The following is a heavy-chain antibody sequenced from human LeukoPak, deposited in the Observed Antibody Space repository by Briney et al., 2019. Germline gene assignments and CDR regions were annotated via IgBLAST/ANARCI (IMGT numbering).Heavy chain of an antibody. D-gene: IGHD2-15*01. CDR2: ISYDGSNK. J-gene: IGHJ4*02. CDR1: GFTFSSYA. CDR3: ARESGYCSGGSCYNYFDY. V-gene: IGHV3-30*01. Sequence: GGSLRLSCAASGFTFSSYAMHWVRQAPGKGLGWVAVISYDGSNKYYADSVKGRFTISRDNSKNTLYLQMNSLRAEDTAVYYCARESGYCSGGSCYNYFDYWGQGTLVTVSS.